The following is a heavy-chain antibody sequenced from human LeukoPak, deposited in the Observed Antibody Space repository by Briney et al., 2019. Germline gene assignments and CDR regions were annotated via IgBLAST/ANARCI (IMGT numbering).Heavy chain of an antibody. J-gene: IGHJ6*03. CDR1: GFTFDDYT. D-gene: IGHD6-19*01. CDR3: AKDASAVEDYYYYMDV. V-gene: IGHV3-43*01. Sequence: PGGSLRLSCAASGFTFDDYTMRWVRQAPGKGLEWVSLISWDGGSTYYADSVKGRFTISRDNSKNSLYLQMNSLRTEDTALYYCAKDASAVEDYYYYMDVWGKGTTVTVSS. CDR2: ISWDGGST.